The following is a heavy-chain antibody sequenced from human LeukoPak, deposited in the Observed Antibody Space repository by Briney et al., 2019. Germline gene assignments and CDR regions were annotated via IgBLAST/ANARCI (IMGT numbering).Heavy chain of an antibody. J-gene: IGHJ3*02. D-gene: IGHD2-2*01. CDR1: GFTVSSNY. CDR3: ARGGTSYPLDI. CDR2: IYSGGST. V-gene: IGHV3-66*01. Sequence: GGSLRLSCAASGFTVSSNYMSWVRQAPGKGLEWVSVIYSGGSTYYADSVKGRFTISRENSKSTLYLQINSLRAKATAVYYCARGGTSYPLDIWGQGTMVTVPS.